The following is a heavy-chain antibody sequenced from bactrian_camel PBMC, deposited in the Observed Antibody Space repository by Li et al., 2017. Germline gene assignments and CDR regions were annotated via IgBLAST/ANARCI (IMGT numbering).Heavy chain of an antibody. Sequence: VQLVESGGGLVQPGESLRLSCVASGITFSRHDMSWVRQAPGKGLEWVSSIYPSSGSVYSTDSVKGRFGIAKDNAENTLYLQMNSLKPEDTAVYYCAGGGSGIYDYKYWGQGTQVTVS. J-gene: IGHJ4*01. CDR2: IYPSSGSV. CDR1: GITFSRHD. CDR3: AGGGSGIYDYKY. V-gene: IGHV3-2*01. D-gene: IGHD5*01.